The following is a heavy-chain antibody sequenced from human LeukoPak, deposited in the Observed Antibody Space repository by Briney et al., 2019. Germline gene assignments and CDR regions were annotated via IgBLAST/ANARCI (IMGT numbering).Heavy chain of an antibody. Sequence: GGSLRLSCGVSGFTFSTYWMSWVRQAPGKGLEWVANIRQDGNERYHVDSVKGRFTISRDNAKNSLYLQMNGLRAEDTAVYYCARYKLYDILTGYLDRAFDLWGQGTMVTVSS. V-gene: IGHV3-7*01. D-gene: IGHD3-9*01. CDR2: IRQDGNER. CDR1: GFTFSTYW. J-gene: IGHJ3*01. CDR3: ARYKLYDILTGYLDRAFDL.